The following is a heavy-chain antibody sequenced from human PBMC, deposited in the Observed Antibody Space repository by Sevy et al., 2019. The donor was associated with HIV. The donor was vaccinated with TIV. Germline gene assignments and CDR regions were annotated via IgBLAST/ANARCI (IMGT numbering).Heavy chain of an antibody. CDR2: IYSGGGT. J-gene: IGHJ4*02. V-gene: IGHV3-53*01. CDR3: ARSYRGVKAYYFDY. Sequence: GGSLRLSCAASGFSVTSNYITWVRQVPGKGLEWVSIIYSGGGTYYADTVKGRFSISRDTSMNTIYLQMNRLRAEDTAVYYCARSYRGVKAYYFDYWGQGTPVTVSS. CDR1: GFSVTSNY. D-gene: IGHD3-10*01.